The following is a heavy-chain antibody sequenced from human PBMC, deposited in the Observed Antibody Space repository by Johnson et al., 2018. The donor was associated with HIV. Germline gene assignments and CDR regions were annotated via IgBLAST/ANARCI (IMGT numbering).Heavy chain of an antibody. CDR3: ARDEMQRRYALTAFDI. J-gene: IGHJ3*02. CDR2: IKQDGSEK. CDR1: GFTFSSFW. D-gene: IGHD6-25*01. Sequence: VQLVESGGGLVQPGGSLRLSCAASGFTFSSFWMTWVRQAPGKGLEWVANIKQDGSEKYYVDSVKGRFTISRDNAKNSVYLQMNGLRAEDTALYYCARDEMQRRYALTAFDIWDQGTMVTVSS. V-gene: IGHV3-7*05.